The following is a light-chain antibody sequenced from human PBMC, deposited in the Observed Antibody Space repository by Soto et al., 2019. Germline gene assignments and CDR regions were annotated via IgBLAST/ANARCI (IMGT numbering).Light chain of an antibody. CDR1: QSVSSSY. CDR3: QQYGSSPMYT. V-gene: IGKV3-20*01. J-gene: IGKJ2*01. Sequence: EIVLTQSPGTLSLSPGERATLSCRASQSVSSSYLAWYQQKPGQAPRLLIYGASSRATGIPDRFSGSGSGTDFTRTISRLEPEDFAVYSCQQYGSSPMYTFGQGTKLEIK. CDR2: GAS.